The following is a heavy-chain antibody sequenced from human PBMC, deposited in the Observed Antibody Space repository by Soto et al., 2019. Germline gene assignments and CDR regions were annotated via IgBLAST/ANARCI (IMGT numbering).Heavy chain of an antibody. D-gene: IGHD3-16*01. CDR1: GYIFVNYG. J-gene: IGHJ6*02. CDR2: ISPYTGNT. Sequence: QVQLVQSGDEVKKPGASVKVSCKASGYIFVNYGIAWVRQAPGQGLEWMGWISPYTGNTHSATKVQGRLTMTTDTXXGTADMDLGSLTSDDTAVYYCVMVDNYVTPTPQDVWGQGTTVTVSS. V-gene: IGHV1-18*01. CDR3: VMVDNYVTPTPQDV.